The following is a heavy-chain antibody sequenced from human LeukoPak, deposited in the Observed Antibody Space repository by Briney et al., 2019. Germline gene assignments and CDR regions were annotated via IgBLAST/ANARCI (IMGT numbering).Heavy chain of an antibody. V-gene: IGHV3-23*01. D-gene: IGHD6-13*01. Sequence: PGGSLRLSCAASGFTFSSYAMSWVRQAPGKGLEWVSAISGSGGSTYYADSVKGRFTISRDNSKNTLYLQMNSLRAEDTAVYYCAKDPSPGSIAAAGTLDPWGQGTLVTVSS. J-gene: IGHJ5*02. CDR3: AKDPSPGSIAAAGTLDP. CDR2: ISGSGGST. CDR1: GFTFSSYA.